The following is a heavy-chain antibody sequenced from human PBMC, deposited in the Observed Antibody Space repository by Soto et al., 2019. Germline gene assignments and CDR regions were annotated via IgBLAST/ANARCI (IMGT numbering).Heavy chain of an antibody. D-gene: IGHD1-20*01. V-gene: IGHV3-7*01. J-gene: IGHJ6*02. Sequence: EVQLVESGGGLVQPGGSLRLSCAASEFTFDKYYMTWVRQAPGKGPEWVANIKPAGSAQYYVDYVKGRFTISRDNANNSLYLQMNSLRAEDTAVYFCARGNWNYYYVFDVWGQGTTVTVSS. CDR2: IKPAGSAQ. CDR3: ARGNWNYYYVFDV. CDR1: EFTFDKYY.